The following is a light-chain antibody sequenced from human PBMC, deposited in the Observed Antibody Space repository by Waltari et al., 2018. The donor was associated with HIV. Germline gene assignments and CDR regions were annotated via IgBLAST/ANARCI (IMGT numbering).Light chain of an antibody. J-gene: IGKJ2*01. V-gene: IGKV1-39*01. Sequence: DIQMTQSPFSLSASVGDRVTITCRASQSVSTYLNWYQQKPGRAPKLLIYAASSFQSGVPSRFSGSGSGTDFSLTITSLQPEDFATYYCQQGYMTPYTFGQVTKLEIK. CDR3: QQGYMTPYT. CDR1: QSVSTY. CDR2: AAS.